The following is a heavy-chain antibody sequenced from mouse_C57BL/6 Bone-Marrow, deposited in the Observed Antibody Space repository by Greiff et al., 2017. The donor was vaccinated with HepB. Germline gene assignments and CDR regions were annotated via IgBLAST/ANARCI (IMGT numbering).Heavy chain of an antibody. V-gene: IGHV1-64*01. CDR3: GPGGGRSWYFDV. J-gene: IGHJ1*03. CDR2: IHPNSGST. D-gene: IGHD3-3*01. CDR1: GYTFTSYW. Sequence: QVLLQQPGAELVKPGASVKLSCKASGYTFTSYWMHWVKQRPGQGLEWIGMIHPNSGSTNYNEKFKSKATLTVDKSSSTAYMQLSSMTSEDSAVYYCGPGGGRSWYFDVWGTGTTVSVSS.